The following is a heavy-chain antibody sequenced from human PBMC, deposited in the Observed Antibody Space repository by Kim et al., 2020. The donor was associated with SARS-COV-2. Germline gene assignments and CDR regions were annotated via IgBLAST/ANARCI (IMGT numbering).Heavy chain of an antibody. CDR3: ARAEAYNNYEDY. CDR1: GYTFSRYG. V-gene: IGHV1-18*01. Sequence: ASVKVSCKASGYTFSRYGISRVPQAPGQGLEWVRWISGYNGATNYAEKLQDRVTMTTDISTSTAYMELRSLRSDDTAVYYCARAEAYNNYEDYWGQGTLVTVCS. CDR2: ISGYNGAT. D-gene: IGHD4-4*01. J-gene: IGHJ4*02.